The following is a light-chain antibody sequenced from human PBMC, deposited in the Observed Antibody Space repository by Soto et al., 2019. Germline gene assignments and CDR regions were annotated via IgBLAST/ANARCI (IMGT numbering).Light chain of an antibody. CDR1: QSVSSNY. V-gene: IGKV3-20*01. CDR2: GAS. Sequence: EIVLTQSPGTLSLSPGERATLSCRASQSVSSNYLAWYQQKPGQAPRLLIHGASRRATGIPDRFSGSGSGTDFTLTISRLEPEDFAVYYCQQYGSSLSITFGQGTRLEIK. J-gene: IGKJ5*01. CDR3: QQYGSSLSIT.